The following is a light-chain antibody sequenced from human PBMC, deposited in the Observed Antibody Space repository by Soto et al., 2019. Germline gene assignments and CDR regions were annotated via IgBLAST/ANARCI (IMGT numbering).Light chain of an antibody. CDR1: QSVSSY. CDR2: DAS. J-gene: IGKJ4*01. CDR3: QQRSGWPPSLT. Sequence: EVELTQSPATLSLSPGDTATISCRASQSVSSYLAWYQQKPGQAPRLLIYDASKTATGIPARFSGSGSGTDFTLTISSLEPEDFAFDYCQQRSGWPPSLTFGGGTKVEIK. V-gene: IGKV3-11*01.